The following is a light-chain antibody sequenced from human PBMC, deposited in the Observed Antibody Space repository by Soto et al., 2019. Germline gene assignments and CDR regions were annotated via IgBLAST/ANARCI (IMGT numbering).Light chain of an antibody. CDR1: QSVSSY. V-gene: IGKV3-11*01. J-gene: IGKJ4*01. CDR3: QQRSNWPRT. Sequence: EIVLTQSPATLSLSPGERATLSCRASQSVSSYLAWYQQSSGQAPGRLIYVPPNRAPGIPARFSGNGSRTDITLTIGSLEREDFVVYYCQQRSNWPRTFGEGTKVEIK. CDR2: VPP.